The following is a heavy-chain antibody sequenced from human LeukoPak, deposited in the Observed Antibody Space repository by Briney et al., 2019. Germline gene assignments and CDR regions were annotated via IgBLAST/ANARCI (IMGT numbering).Heavy chain of an antibody. J-gene: IGHJ4*02. CDR2: IKSKTDGGTT. CDR3: TTVESDFWSGYFGY. Sequence: GRSLRLSCAASGFTFSNAWMSWVRQAPGKGLEWVGRIKSKTDGGTTDYAAPVKGRFTISRDDSKNTLYLQMNSLKTEDTAVYYCTTVESDFWSGYFGYWGQGTLVTVSS. CDR1: GFTFSNAW. V-gene: IGHV3-15*01. D-gene: IGHD3-3*01.